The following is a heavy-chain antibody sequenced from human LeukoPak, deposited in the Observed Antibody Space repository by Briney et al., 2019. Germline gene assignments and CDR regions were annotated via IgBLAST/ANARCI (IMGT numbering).Heavy chain of an antibody. CDR2: INPNSGGT. Sequence: ASVKVSCKASGYTFTGYYMQWVRQAPGQGLEWMGWINPNSGGTNYAQKFQGRVTMTRDTSISTAYMELSRLRSDDTAVYYCARDPDYGVAFDYWGQGTLVTVSS. V-gene: IGHV1-2*02. CDR1: GYTFTGYY. D-gene: IGHD4-17*01. CDR3: ARDPDYGVAFDY. J-gene: IGHJ4*02.